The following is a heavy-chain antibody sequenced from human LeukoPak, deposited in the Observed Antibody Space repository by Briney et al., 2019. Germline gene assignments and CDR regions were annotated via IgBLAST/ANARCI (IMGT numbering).Heavy chain of an antibody. CDR3: AKDRDKEYSSSWYPNWFDP. Sequence: PGGSLRLSCAASGFTFSSYAMSWVRQAPGKGLEWVSAISGSGGSTYYADPVKGRFTISRDNSKNTLYLQMNSLRAEDTAVYYCAKDRDKEYSSSWYPNWFDPWGQGTLVTVSS. CDR1: GFTFSSYA. CDR2: ISGSGGST. V-gene: IGHV3-23*01. D-gene: IGHD6-13*01. J-gene: IGHJ5*02.